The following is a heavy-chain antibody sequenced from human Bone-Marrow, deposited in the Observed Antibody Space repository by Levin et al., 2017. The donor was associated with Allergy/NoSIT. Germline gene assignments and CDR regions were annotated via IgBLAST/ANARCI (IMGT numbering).Heavy chain of an antibody. V-gene: IGHV3-66*01. Sequence: GGSLRLSCAASGFTVSGTDMSWLRQAPGKGLEWVSVIHSGDTTYYADSVKGRFTISRDNSKNTLSLQMNSLRVEDTAVYYCASRSLRFLGTPPSGFTWGYDGWGQGTTVTVSS. D-gene: IGHD3-3*01. CDR1: GFTVSGTD. CDR2: IHSGDTT. CDR3: ASRSLRFLGTPPSGFTWGYDG. J-gene: IGHJ6*02.